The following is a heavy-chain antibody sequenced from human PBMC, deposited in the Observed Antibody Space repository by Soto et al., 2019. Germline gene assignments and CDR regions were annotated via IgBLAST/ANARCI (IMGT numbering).Heavy chain of an antibody. V-gene: IGHV1-69*02. Sequence: QVQLVQSGAEVKKTGSSVKVSCKASGGTFSSYTISWVRQAPGQGLEWMGRIIPILGIANYAQKFQGRVTITADKSTSTAYMELSSLRSEDTAVYYCARREGGGGDYWGQGTLVTVSS. CDR1: GGTFSSYT. J-gene: IGHJ4*02. D-gene: IGHD1-26*01. CDR2: IIPILGIA. CDR3: ARREGGGGDY.